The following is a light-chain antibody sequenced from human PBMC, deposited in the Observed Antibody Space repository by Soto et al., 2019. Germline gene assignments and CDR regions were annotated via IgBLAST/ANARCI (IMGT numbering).Light chain of an antibody. Sequence: QSVLTQPVSVSGSPGQSITISCTGTSSDVASYNLVSWYQQHPGKAPILMIYEGTKRPSGVSNRFSGSKSGNAASLTISGLQAEDEADYYCCSYAGGGTFYVFGTGTKVTVL. V-gene: IGLV2-23*03. CDR1: SSDVASYNL. J-gene: IGLJ1*01. CDR2: EGT. CDR3: CSYAGGGTFYV.